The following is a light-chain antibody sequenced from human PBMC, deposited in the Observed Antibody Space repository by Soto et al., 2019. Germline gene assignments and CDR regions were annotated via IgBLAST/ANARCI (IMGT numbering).Light chain of an antibody. J-gene: IGLJ1*01. CDR3: QSYDNTLSGPIYV. CDR1: TSNIGAGYD. Sequence: QSVLTQPPSVSGALGQRVTISCTGITSNIGAGYDVHWYQLLPGRAPKLPIYGNTNRPSGVPDRFSGSKSATSASLAITGLQAEDEAIYYCQSYDNTLSGPIYVFGTGTKVTVL. V-gene: IGLV1-40*01. CDR2: GNT.